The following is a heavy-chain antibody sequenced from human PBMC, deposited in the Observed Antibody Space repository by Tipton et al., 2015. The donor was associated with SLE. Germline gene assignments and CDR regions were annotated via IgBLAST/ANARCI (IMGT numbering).Heavy chain of an antibody. CDR2: IYYSVST. D-gene: IGHD2-15*01. J-gene: IGHJ4*02. CDR1: GASISTSY. Sequence: TLSLTYTVSGASISTSYWSWIRQPPGQGLEWIGSIYYSVSTTFNPSLKSRVTISADTSKKEVSLTLNSVTAADTAVYYCAKRAHIVIGRGYFDFWGRGILVTVSS. V-gene: IGHV4-59*08. CDR3: AKRAHIVIGRGYFDF.